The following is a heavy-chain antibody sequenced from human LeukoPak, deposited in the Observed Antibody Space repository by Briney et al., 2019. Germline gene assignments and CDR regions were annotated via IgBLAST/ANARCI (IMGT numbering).Heavy chain of an antibody. D-gene: IGHD3-3*01. J-gene: IGHJ4*02. CDR3: AVIFLEWLATDY. CDR1: GFTFSSYG. Sequence: GGSLRLSCAASGFTFSSYGMHWVCQAPGKGLEWVAFIRYDGSNKYYADSVKGRFTISRDNSKNTLYLQMNSLRAEDTAVYYCAVIFLEWLATDYWGQGTLVTVSS. CDR2: IRYDGSNK. V-gene: IGHV3-30*02.